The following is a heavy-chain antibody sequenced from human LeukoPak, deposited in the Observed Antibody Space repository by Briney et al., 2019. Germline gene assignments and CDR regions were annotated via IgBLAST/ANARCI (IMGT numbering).Heavy chain of an antibody. CDR2: VSIGGTYI. V-gene: IGHV3-21*01. J-gene: IGHJ2*01. CDR1: GFTFSSYG. CDR3: ARNKVDTVTTGWYFDL. D-gene: IGHD4-17*01. Sequence: PGGSLRLSCAASGFTFSSYGMNWVRQAPGKGLEWVSFVSIGGTYIYYADSVKGRFTISRDDAKNSLYLQMNSLTAEDTAEYYCARNKVDTVTTGWYFDLWGRGTLVTVSS.